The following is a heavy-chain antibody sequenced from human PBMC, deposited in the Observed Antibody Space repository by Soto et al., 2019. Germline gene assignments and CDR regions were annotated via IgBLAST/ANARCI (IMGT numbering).Heavy chain of an antibody. CDR1: GFTFSSYW. D-gene: IGHD2-2*01. Sequence: PGGSLRLSCAASGFTFSSYWMHWVRQAPGKGLVWVSRINSDGSSTSYAGSVKGRFTISRDNAKNTLYLQMNSLRAEDTAVYYCARDDVVVPAASFADAFDIWGQGTMVTVSS. CDR3: ARDDVVVPAASFADAFDI. J-gene: IGHJ3*02. V-gene: IGHV3-74*01. CDR2: INSDGSST.